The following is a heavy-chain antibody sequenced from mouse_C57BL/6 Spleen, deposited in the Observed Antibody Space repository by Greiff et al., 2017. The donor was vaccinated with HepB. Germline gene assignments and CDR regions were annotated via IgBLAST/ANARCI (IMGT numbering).Heavy chain of an antibody. Sequence: VQRVESGPELVKPGASVKLSCKASGYTFTSYDINWVKQRPGQGLEWIGWIYPRDGSTKYNEKFKGKATLTVDTSSSTAYMELHSLTSEDSAVYFCARGPEGSSYEYFDVWGTGTTVTVSS. CDR3: ARGPEGSSYEYFDV. V-gene: IGHV1-85*01. CDR1: GYTFTSYD. CDR2: IYPRDGST. J-gene: IGHJ1*03. D-gene: IGHD1-1*01.